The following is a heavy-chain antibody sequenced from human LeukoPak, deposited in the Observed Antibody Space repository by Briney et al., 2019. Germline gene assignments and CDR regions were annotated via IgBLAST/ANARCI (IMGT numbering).Heavy chain of an antibody. J-gene: IGHJ4*02. CDR1: GGTISSYY. D-gene: IGHD2-2*01. CDR3: ARHRSPSSLSFFDI. V-gene: IGHV4-4*09. CDR2: IYTSETT. Sequence: PSETLSLTCTVSGGTISSYYWSWLRQPPGKGLEWIGYIYTSETTNFNPALRSRVTISIDTSKNQVSLRLSSVTAADTALYYCARHRSPSSLSFFDIWGQGMLVIVSS.